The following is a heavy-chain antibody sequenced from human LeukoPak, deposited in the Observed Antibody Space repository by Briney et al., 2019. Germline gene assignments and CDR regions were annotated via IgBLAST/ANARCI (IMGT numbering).Heavy chain of an antibody. CDR3: ARDTYDILTGYLYYYGMDV. CDR2: IYSGGST. V-gene: IGHV3-66*01. Sequence: GGSLRLSCAASGFTFSNAWMSWVRQAPGKGLEWVSVIYSGGSTYYADSVKGRFTISRDNSKNTLYLQMNSLRAEDTAVYYCARDTYDILTGYLYYYGMDVWGQGTTVTVSS. CDR1: GFTFSNAW. J-gene: IGHJ6*02. D-gene: IGHD3-9*01.